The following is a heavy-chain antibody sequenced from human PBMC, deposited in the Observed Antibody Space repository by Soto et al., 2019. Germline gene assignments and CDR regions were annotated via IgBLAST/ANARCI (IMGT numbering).Heavy chain of an antibody. V-gene: IGHV5-51*01. CDR2: IYPGDSDT. CDR3: VIRHNAGEALDI. CDR1: GYSFTSYW. J-gene: IGHJ3*02. Sequence: VESLTISCKGSGYSFTSYWIGWVRQIPGKGLEWMGIIYPGDSDTRYSPSFQGQVTISADKSISTDYLQWSSLKASDTAMYYCVIRHNAGEALDISGDGIMVTVS. D-gene: IGHD1-1*01.